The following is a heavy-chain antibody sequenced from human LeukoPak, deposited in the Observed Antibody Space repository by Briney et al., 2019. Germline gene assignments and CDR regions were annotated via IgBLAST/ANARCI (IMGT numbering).Heavy chain of an antibody. CDR1: GGSFSGYY. CDR2: INHSGST. J-gene: IGHJ6*02. V-gene: IGHV4-34*01. Sequence: SETLSLTCAVYGGSFSGYYWSWIRQPPGKGLEWIGEINHSGSTNYNPSLKSRVTISVDTSKNQFSLKLSSVTAADTAVYYCARARPIVVVTRLRYYYGMVVWGQGTTVTVSS. CDR3: ARARPIVVVTRLRYYYGMVV. D-gene: IGHD2-21*02.